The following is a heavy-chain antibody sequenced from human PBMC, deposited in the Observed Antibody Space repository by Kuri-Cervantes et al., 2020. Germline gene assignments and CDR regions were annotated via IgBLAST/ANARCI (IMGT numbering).Heavy chain of an antibody. CDR1: GFTFSSYS. CDR3: ARGDEDLITMVRGVISY. V-gene: IGHV3-48*02. D-gene: IGHD3-10*01. Sequence: GESLKISCAASGFTFSSYSMNWVRQAPGKGLEWVSGISWNSGSIGYADSVKGRFTISRDNAKNSLYLQMNSLRDEDTAVYYCARGDEDLITMVRGVISYWGQGTLVTVSS. CDR2: ISWNSGSI. J-gene: IGHJ4*02.